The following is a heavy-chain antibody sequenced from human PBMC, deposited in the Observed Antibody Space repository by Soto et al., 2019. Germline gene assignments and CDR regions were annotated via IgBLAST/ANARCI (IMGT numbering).Heavy chain of an antibody. Sequence: PSDTLSLTCTVSGGSIRSYYWGWIRQPAGKGLEWIGYIYYSGSTNYNPSLKSRVTISVDTSKNQFSLKLSSVTAADTAGYYCARDHGDYGYYYYGMDVWGQGTTVTVSS. CDR3: ARDHGDYGYYYYGMDV. D-gene: IGHD4-17*01. CDR2: IYYSGST. V-gene: IGHV4-59*01. CDR1: GGSIRSYY. J-gene: IGHJ6*02.